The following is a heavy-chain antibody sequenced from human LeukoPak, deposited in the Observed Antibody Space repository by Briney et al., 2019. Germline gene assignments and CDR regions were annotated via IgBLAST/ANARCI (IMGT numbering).Heavy chain of an antibody. CDR1: GGSFSGYY. CDR3: ARGASSSWYHYFDY. V-gene: IGHV4-34*01. J-gene: IGHJ4*02. Sequence: SETLSLTCAVYGGSFSGYYWSWIRQPPGKGLEWIGEINHSGSTNYNPSLKSRVTISIDTSKNQFSLKLSSVTAADTAVYYCARGASSSWYHYFDYWGQGTLVTVSS. CDR2: INHSGST. D-gene: IGHD6-13*01.